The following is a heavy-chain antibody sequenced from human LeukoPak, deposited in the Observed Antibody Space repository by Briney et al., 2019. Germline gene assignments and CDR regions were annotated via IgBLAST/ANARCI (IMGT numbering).Heavy chain of an antibody. J-gene: IGHJ4*02. CDR2: IKQDGSEK. D-gene: IGHD1-7*01. V-gene: IGHV3-7*01. CDR3: ARAGSFWHYVY. Sequence: GGSLRLSCAASGFTFSGFWMSWVRQTPGKGLEWVANIKQDGSEKYYVDSVKGRFTISRDNAKNSLSQQMNSLRVEDTAVYYCARAGSFWHYVYWGQGTLVTVSS. CDR1: GFTFSGFW.